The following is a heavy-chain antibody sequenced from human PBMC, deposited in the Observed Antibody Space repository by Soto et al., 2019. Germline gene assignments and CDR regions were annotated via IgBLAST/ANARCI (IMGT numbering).Heavy chain of an antibody. CDR1: GFTFSSYA. V-gene: IGHV3-23*01. CDR3: AKDDRYDSSGYSTY. CDR2: IGGSGVSS. Sequence: GGSLRLSCVASGFTFSSYAMTWVRQAPGKGLEWVSAIGGSGVSSYYGDSVRGRFSISRDNSKNTLYLQMNSLRAEDTALYYCAKDDRYDSSGYSTYWGQGILVTVSS. J-gene: IGHJ4*02. D-gene: IGHD3-22*01.